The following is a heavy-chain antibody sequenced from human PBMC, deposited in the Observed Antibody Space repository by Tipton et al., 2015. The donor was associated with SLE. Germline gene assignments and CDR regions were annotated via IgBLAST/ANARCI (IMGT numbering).Heavy chain of an antibody. D-gene: IGHD3-3*01. CDR2: ISAYNGNT. CDR1: GYTFTSYG. CDR3: ARKYYDFWSGYQPYGY. J-gene: IGHJ4*02. Sequence: QLVQSGAEVKKPGESLKISCKGSGYTFTSYGISWVRQAPGQGLEWMGWISAYNGNTNYAQKLQGRVTMTTDTSTSTAYMELRSLRSDDTAVYYCARKYYDFWSGYQPYGYWGQGTLVTVSS. V-gene: IGHV1-18*04.